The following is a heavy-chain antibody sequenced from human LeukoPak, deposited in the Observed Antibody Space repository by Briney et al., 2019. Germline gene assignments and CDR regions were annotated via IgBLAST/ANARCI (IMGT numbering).Heavy chain of an antibody. CDR2: ISYDGSNK. CDR1: GFTFSSYA. J-gene: IGHJ4*02. Sequence: PGRSLRLSCAASGFTFSSYAMHWVRQAPGKGLEWVAVISYDGSNKYYVDSVKGRFTISRDNSKNTLYLQMNSLRAEDTAVYYCARVKEFDSSGPHWGQGTLVTVSS. V-gene: IGHV3-30-3*01. CDR3: ARVKEFDSSGPH. D-gene: IGHD3-22*01.